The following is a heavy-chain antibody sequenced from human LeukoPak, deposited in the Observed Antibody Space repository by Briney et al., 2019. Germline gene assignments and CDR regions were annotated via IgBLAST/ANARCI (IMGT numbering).Heavy chain of an antibody. CDR3: TTGQASATHDGY. V-gene: IGHV3-15*01. D-gene: IGHD3-10*01. J-gene: IGHJ4*02. CDR1: GFAFPYAW. CDR2: INSESDGWTA. Sequence: GGSLRLSCTASGFAFPYAWMTWVRQAPGKGLEWVGHINSESDGWTADYTAPVKGRFTISRDDSQNTLYLQMNGLKNEDTAVYYCTTGQASATHDGYWGQGTLVTVSS.